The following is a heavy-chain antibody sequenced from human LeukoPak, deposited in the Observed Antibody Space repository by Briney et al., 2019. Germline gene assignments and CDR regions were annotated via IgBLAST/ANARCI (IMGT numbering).Heavy chain of an antibody. D-gene: IGHD2-2*03. CDR1: GGSISSSSYY. CDR3: ARHGYCSSTSCYGGWFDP. J-gene: IGHJ5*02. V-gene: IGHV4-39*01. CDR2: IYYSGST. Sequence: SETLSLTCTVSGGSISSSSYYWGWIRQPPGKGLEWIGSIYYSGSTYYNPSLKSRVTISVDTSKNQLSLKLSSVTAADTAVYYCARHGYCSSTSCYGGWFDPWGQGTLVTVSS.